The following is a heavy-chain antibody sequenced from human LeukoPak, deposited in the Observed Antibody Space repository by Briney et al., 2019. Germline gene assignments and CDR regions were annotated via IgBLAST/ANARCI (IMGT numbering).Heavy chain of an antibody. Sequence: GGSLRLSCAASGFTFDDYDMIWVRQAPGKGLEWVSGIHWNGGGTGYVDSVKGRFTISRDNAKNSLYLQMNSLRAEDTALYHCARVVSSSSGGWFDPWGQGTLVTVSS. V-gene: IGHV3-20*01. CDR3: ARVVSSSSGGWFDP. CDR1: GFTFDDYD. J-gene: IGHJ5*02. CDR2: IHWNGGGT. D-gene: IGHD6-6*01.